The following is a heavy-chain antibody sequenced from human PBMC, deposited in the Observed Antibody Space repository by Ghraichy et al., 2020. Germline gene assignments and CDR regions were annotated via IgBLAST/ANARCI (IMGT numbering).Heavy chain of an antibody. J-gene: IGHJ5*02. CDR3: ASTPPHLFVAAAGPGWFDP. Sequence: SETLSLTCTVSGGSISSYYWSWIRQPPGKGLEWIGYIYYSGSTNYNPSLKSRVTISVDTSKNQFSLKLSSVTAADTAVYYCASTPPHLFVAAAGPGWFDPWGQGTLVTVSS. CDR2: IYYSGST. D-gene: IGHD6-13*01. V-gene: IGHV4-59*01. CDR1: GGSISSYY.